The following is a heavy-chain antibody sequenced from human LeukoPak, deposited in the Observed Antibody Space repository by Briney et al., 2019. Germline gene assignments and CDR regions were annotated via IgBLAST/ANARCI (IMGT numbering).Heavy chain of an antibody. CDR3: AKSSIAAAGRSLHY. V-gene: IGHV3-30*18. CDR2: ISYDGSNK. J-gene: IGHJ4*02. CDR1: GFTFSSYG. D-gene: IGHD6-13*01. Sequence: GGSLRLSCAASGFTFSSYGMHWVRQAPGKGLEWVAVISYDGSNKYYADSVKGRFTISRDNSKNTLYLQMNSLRAEDTAVYYCAKSSIAAAGRSLHYWGQGTLVTVSS.